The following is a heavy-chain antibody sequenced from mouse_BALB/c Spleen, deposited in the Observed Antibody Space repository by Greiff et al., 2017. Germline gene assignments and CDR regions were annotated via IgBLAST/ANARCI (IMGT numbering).Heavy chain of an antibody. CDR1: GYSFTGYN. CDR2: IDPYNGGT. Sequence: EVQLQESGPELGKPGASVKISCKASGYSFTGYNMYWVKQSHRKSLEWIGYIDPYNGGTSYNQKSKGKATLTVDKSSSTAYMHLNSLTSEDSAIYYCARGGSSYGYFDVWGAGTTVTVSS. D-gene: IGHD1-1*01. J-gene: IGHJ1*01. CDR3: ARGGSSYGYFDV. V-gene: IGHV1S135*01.